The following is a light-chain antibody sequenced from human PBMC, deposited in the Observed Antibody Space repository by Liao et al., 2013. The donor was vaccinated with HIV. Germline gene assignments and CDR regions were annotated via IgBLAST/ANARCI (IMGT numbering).Light chain of an antibody. CDR3: QAWDSSTAV. V-gene: IGLV3-1*01. CDR1: NLGHKY. Sequence: SYEVTQPPSVSVSPGQTATITCSGDNLGHKYVSWYQQKPGQSPVLVIYQDVKRPSGIPERFSGSNSGNTATLTISGTQAMDEADYYCQAWDSSTAVFGTGTKVTVL. CDR2: QDV. J-gene: IGLJ1*01.